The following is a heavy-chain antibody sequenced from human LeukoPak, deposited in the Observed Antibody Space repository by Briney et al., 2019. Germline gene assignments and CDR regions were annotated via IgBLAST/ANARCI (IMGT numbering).Heavy chain of an antibody. D-gene: IGHD4-17*01. CDR3: AREDTDYGAGY. CDR1: GGSISSPSYY. J-gene: IGHJ4*02. V-gene: IGHV4-61*02. CDR2: IFSSGST. Sequence: SQTLSLTCTVSGGSISSPSYYWSWTRQSADKKLEWIGRIFSSGSTSFNPSLQSRVIISLDTSRNQFSLRLSSVTAADSAVYYCAREDTDYGAGYWGQGTLVTVSS.